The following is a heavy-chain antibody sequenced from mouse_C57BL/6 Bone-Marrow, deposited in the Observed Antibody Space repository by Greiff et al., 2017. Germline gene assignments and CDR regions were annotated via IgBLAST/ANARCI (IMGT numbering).Heavy chain of an antibody. CDR3: VRHYYGPFCAY. CDR1: GFSFNTYA. J-gene: IGHJ3*01. Sequence: EVKLVESGGGLVQPKGSLKLSCAASGFSFNTYAMNWVRQAPGKGLEWVARIRSKSNNYATYYADSVKDRFTISRDDSESMLYLQMNNLKTEDTAMYYCVRHYYGPFCAYWGQGTLVTVSA. V-gene: IGHV10-1*01. CDR2: IRSKSNNYAT. D-gene: IGHD1-1*01.